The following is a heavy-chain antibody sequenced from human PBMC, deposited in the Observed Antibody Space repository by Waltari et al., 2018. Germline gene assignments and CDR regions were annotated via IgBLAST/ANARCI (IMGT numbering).Heavy chain of an antibody. Sequence: QVQLVESGGGVVHPGRSLSLSCEASAFNFSFHPSHWGRQAPGKGLELVAGISYDGSDEYYADSVRGRFTISRDDSKDTVNLQMNSLRPEDTAVYYCARDGPLQIQSWYSFDYWGQGTLVTVSS. CDR2: ISYDGSDE. CDR1: AFNFSFHP. D-gene: IGHD5-18*01. J-gene: IGHJ4*02. V-gene: IGHV3-30*07. CDR3: ARDGPLQIQSWYSFDY.